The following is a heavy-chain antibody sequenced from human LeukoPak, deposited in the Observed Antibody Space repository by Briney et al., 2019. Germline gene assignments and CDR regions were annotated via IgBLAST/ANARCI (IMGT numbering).Heavy chain of an antibody. CDR2: ISWNSGSI. Sequence: PGGSLRLSCAASGFTFDDYAMHWVRQAPGKGLEWVSGISWNSGSIGYADSVKGRFTISRDNAKNSLYLQMNSLRAGDMALYYCAKVKTPLLREGYYFDYWGQGTLVTVSS. CDR1: GFTFDDYA. V-gene: IGHV3-9*03. J-gene: IGHJ4*02. CDR3: AKVKTPLLREGYYFDY.